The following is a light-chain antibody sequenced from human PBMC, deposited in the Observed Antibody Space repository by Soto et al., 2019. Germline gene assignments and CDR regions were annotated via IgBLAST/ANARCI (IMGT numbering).Light chain of an antibody. V-gene: IGLV2-8*01. Sequence: QSALTQPPSASGSPGQSVTISCTGTSSDVGGYNYVSWYQQHPGKAPKLIIYDVSKRPSGVPDRFSGSNSGNTASLTVSGLQAEDEADYYCSSYAGSNSVVFGGGTKLTVL. CDR2: DVS. CDR3: SSYAGSNSVV. J-gene: IGLJ2*01. CDR1: SSDVGGYNY.